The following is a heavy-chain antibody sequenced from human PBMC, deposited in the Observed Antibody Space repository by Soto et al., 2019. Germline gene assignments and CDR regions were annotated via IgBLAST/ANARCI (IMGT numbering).Heavy chain of an antibody. Sequence: EVQLVQSGAEVKKPGESLRIYCKGSGYSFTSYWISWVRQMPGKGLEWMGRIDPSDSYTNYSPSFQGHVTISADKSISTAYLQWSRLKASDTDMDYCLYSSSSPDYFDYWCQGTLVTVSS. CDR2: IDPSDSYT. V-gene: IGHV5-10-1*03. J-gene: IGHJ4*02. CDR1: GYSFTSYW. D-gene: IGHD6-6*01. CDR3: LYSSSSPDYFDY.